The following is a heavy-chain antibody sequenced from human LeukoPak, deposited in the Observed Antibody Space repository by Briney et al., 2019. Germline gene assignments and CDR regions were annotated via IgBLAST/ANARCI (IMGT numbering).Heavy chain of an antibody. Sequence: GGSLRLSCAASGFTFSSYAMSWVRQAPGKGLEWVSAISGSGGGTYYADSVKGRFTISRDNSKNTLYLQMNSLRAEDTAVYYCARYNWNDANFDYWGQGTLVTVSS. CDR3: ARYNWNDANFDY. J-gene: IGHJ4*02. D-gene: IGHD1-1*01. V-gene: IGHV3-23*01. CDR2: ISGSGGGT. CDR1: GFTFSSYA.